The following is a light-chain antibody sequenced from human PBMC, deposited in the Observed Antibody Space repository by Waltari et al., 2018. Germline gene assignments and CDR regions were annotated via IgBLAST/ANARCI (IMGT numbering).Light chain of an antibody. Sequence: DIQVTQSPSSLSASIGDRVTITCRASQSVSTYFSWYRQNPGKAPNLLTYAASSLQSGVPSRFRGSGSGTDFTLTISSLQPEDSATYYCQQGYSTPWTFGQGTKVEIK. J-gene: IGKJ1*01. V-gene: IGKV1-39*01. CDR3: QQGYSTPWT. CDR1: QSVSTY. CDR2: AAS.